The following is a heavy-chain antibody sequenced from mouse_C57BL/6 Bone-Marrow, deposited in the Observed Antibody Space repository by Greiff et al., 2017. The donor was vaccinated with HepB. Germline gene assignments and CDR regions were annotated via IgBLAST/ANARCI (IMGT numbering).Heavy chain of an antibody. V-gene: IGHV2-2*01. D-gene: IGHD4-1*01. CDR3: ARGRIWVDY. CDR1: GFSLTSYG. CDR2: IWSGGST. J-gene: IGHJ2*01. Sequence: VQLKQSGPGLVQPSQSLSITCTVSGFSLTSYGVHWVRQSPGKGLEWLGVIWSGGSTDYNAAFISRLSISKDNSKSQVFFKMNSLQADDTAIYYCARGRIWVDYWGQGTTLTVSS.